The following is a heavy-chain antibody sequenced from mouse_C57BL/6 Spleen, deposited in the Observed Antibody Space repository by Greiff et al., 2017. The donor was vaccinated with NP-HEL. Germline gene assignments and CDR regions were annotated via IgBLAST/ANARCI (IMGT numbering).Heavy chain of an antibody. D-gene: IGHD2-4*01. CDR2: ISNLAYSI. CDR1: GFTFSDYG. CDR3: ARGDDYDGFAY. Sequence: VQGVESGGGLVQPGGSLKLSCAASGFTFSDYGMAWVRQAPRKGPEWVAFISNLAYSIYYADTVTGRFTISRENAKNTLYLEMSSLRSEDTAMYYCARGDDYDGFAYWGQGTLVTVSA. J-gene: IGHJ3*01. V-gene: IGHV5-15*01.